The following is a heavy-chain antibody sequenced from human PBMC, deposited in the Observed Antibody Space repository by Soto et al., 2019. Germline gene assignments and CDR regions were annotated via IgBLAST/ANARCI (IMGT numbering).Heavy chain of an antibody. CDR3: ARHRPYWVGMDV. D-gene: IGHD2-15*01. V-gene: IGHV4-59*08. J-gene: IGHJ6*02. CDR2: IYYSGST. Sequence: QVQLQESGPGQVKPSETLSLTCTVSGGSISSYYWSWFRQPPGRGLEWIGYIYYSGSTSYSPSLKSRVTISVDTSKNQISLMLSSVTAADTAMYYCARHRPYWVGMDVWGQGTTVTVSS. CDR1: GGSISSYY.